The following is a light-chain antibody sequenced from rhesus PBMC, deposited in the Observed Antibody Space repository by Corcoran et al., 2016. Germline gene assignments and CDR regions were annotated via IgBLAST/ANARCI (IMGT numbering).Light chain of an antibody. CDR3: LQYNSDPYS. CDR2: DAS. J-gene: IGKJ2*01. CDR1: QGINNY. V-gene: IGKV1-43*02. Sequence: DIQMTQSPSSLSASVGDRVTITCRASQGINNYLSWSQQKPGKAPKLLIYDASTLQSGVPSRFSGSGSGTDFTLTISSLQTDDFATYYCLQYNSDPYSFGQGTKVEIK.